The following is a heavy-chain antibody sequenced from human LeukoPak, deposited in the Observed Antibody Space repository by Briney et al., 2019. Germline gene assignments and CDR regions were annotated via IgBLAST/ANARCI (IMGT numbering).Heavy chain of an antibody. J-gene: IGHJ4*02. Sequence: ASVKVSCKASGYTFTSYDINWVRQATGQGLEWMGWMNPNSGNTGYAQKFQGRVTMTRNTSISTAYMELSSLRSEDTAVYYCARVVVGATIPHYWGQGTPVTVSS. CDR2: MNPNSGNT. V-gene: IGHV1-8*01. CDR1: GYTFTSYD. D-gene: IGHD1-26*01. CDR3: ARVVVGATIPHY.